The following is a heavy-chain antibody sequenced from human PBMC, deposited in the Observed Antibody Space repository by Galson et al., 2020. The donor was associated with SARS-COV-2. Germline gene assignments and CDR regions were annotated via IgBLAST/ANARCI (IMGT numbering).Heavy chain of an antibody. CDR3: FYWYSSGWPDAFDI. CDR2: MNPNSGNT. Sequence: SVKVSCKASGYTFTSYDINRVRQATGQGLEWKGWMNPNSGNTGYAQKFQGRVTITTNTSISTAYMELSSLRSEDTAVYYCFYWYSSGWPDAFDIWGQGTMVTVSS. D-gene: IGHD6-19*01. CDR1: GYTFTSYD. V-gene: IGHV1-8*01. J-gene: IGHJ3*02.